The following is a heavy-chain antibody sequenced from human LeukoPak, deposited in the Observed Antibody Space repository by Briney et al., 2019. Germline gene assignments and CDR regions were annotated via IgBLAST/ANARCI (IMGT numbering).Heavy chain of an antibody. D-gene: IGHD3-3*01. CDR2: IYYSGST. CDR3: TTEFRVYDFWSGYYTPSSDY. V-gene: IGHV4-59*12. J-gene: IGHJ4*02. CDR1: GGSISSYY. Sequence: SETLSLTCTVSGGSISSYYWSWIRQPPGKGLEWIGYIYYSGSTNYNPSLKSRVTISVDTSKNQFSLKLSSVTAEDTAVYYCTTEFRVYDFWSGYYTPSSDYWGQGTLVTVSS.